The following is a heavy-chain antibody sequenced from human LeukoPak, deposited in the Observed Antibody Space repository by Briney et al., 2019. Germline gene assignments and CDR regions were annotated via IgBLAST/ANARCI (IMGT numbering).Heavy chain of an antibody. J-gene: IGHJ6*03. CDR2: IYYSGST. CDR1: GGSISSSSCY. D-gene: IGHD3-3*01. CDR3: ARAGILYYDFWSGYYAPYYYYYMDV. Sequence: SETLSLTFTVSGGSISSSSCYWGWIRQPPGKGLEWIGSIYYSGSTYYNPSLKSRVTISVDTSKNQFSLKLSSVTAADTAVYYCARAGILYYDFWSGYYAPYYYYYMDVWGKGTTVTVSS. V-gene: IGHV4-39*07.